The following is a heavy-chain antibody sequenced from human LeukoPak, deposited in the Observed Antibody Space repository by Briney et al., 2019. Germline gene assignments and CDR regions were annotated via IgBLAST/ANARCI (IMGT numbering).Heavy chain of an antibody. V-gene: IGHV3-30*02. D-gene: IGHD3-22*01. Sequence: SGGSLRLSCAASGFTFSSYGMHWVRQAPGKGLEWVAFIRYDGSNKYYADSVKGRFTISRDNSKNTLYLQMNSLRAEDTAVYYCQCHYYDSSGYPNFDYSGEGTLVTVST. CDR2: IRYDGSNK. CDR1: GFTFSSYG. J-gene: IGHJ4*02. CDR3: QCHYYDSSGYPNFDY.